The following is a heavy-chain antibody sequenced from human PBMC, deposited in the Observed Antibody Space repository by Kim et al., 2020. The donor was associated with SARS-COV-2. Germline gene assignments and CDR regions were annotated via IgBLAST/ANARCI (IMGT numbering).Heavy chain of an antibody. Sequence: GGSLRLSCAASGFTFSSYSMNWVRQAPGKGLEWVSYISSSSSTIYYADSVKGRFTISRDNAKNSLYLQMNSLRDEDTAVYYCARGSGYGSGYLADFQHWGQGTLVTVSS. CDR3: ARGSGYGSGYLADFQH. J-gene: IGHJ1*01. D-gene: IGHD3-10*01. CDR1: GFTFSSYS. CDR2: ISSSSSTI. V-gene: IGHV3-48*02.